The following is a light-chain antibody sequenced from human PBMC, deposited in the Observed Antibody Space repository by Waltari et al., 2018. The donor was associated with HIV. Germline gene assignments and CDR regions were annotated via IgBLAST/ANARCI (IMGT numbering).Light chain of an antibody. Sequence: QSALTQPASVSGSRGQTITISCTATSSAVGGYKYVSWYQQHPGKAPTRMVYDVSNRPSGVSDRFSGSKSGNTAALTSSGLQAEDDAGYDCSSYTSTYVFGTGTKVTVL. CDR2: DVS. V-gene: IGLV2-14*01. CDR1: SSAVGGYKY. J-gene: IGLJ1*01. CDR3: SSYTSTYV.